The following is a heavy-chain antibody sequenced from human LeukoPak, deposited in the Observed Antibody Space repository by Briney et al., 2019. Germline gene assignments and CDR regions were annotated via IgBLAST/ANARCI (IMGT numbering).Heavy chain of an antibody. D-gene: IGHD6-13*01. J-gene: IGHJ4*02. CDR1: GGTFSSYA. Sequence: ASVKVSCKASGGTFSSYAISWVRQAPGQGLEWMGGIIPIFGTANYAQKFQGRVTMTRDMSTSTVYMELSSLRSEDTAVYYCARASSWPTYYFDYWGQGTLVTVSS. CDR3: ARASSWPTYYFDY. V-gene: IGHV1-69*05. CDR2: IIPIFGTA.